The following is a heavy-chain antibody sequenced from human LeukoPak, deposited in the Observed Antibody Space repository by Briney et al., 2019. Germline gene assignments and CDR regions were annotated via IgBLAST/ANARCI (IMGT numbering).Heavy chain of an antibody. Sequence: SETLSLTCTVSGGSISSYYWSWIRQPPGKGLEWIGYIYYSGSTNYNPSLKSRVTISVDTSKNQVSLRLSSVTAADTAVYYCARGLFSRDYYYYFDYWGQGTLVTVSS. CDR3: ARGLFSRDYYYYFDY. CDR2: IYYSGST. V-gene: IGHV4-59*01. J-gene: IGHJ4*02. CDR1: GGSISSYY. D-gene: IGHD3-22*01.